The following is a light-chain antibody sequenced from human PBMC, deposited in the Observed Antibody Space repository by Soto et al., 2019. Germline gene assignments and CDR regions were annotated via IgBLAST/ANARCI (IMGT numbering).Light chain of an antibody. J-gene: IGKJ1*01. CDR2: AAP. CDR1: QRVSSSY. Sequence: EIVLTQSPGTLSLSPGERATLSCRASQRVSSSYLAGYQQKVGQAPRLLIYAAPSRDTGVPDGFSGSGYGTELTLAIRRLETEDFAVYYCQQYGTSPPWTFGQGTTVEV. V-gene: IGKV3-20*01. CDR3: QQYGTSPPWT.